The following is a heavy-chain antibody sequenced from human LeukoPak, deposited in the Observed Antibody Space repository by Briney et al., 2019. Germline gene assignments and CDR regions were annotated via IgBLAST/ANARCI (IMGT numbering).Heavy chain of an antibody. J-gene: IGHJ4*02. Sequence: GGSLRLSCAASGFTFSSYWVRWVRQAPGRGLEWLANIKEGGSDKYYVDSVKGRFTISRDNAKNALYLQMNSLRAEDTAVYYCARGGGRDGYNVDYWGQGTLVTVSS. CDR1: GFTFSSYW. CDR3: ARGGGRDGYNVDY. CDR2: IKEGGSDK. V-gene: IGHV3-7*04. D-gene: IGHD5-24*01.